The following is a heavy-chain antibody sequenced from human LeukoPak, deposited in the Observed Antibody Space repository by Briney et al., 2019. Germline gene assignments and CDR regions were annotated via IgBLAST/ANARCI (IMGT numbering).Heavy chain of an antibody. J-gene: IGHJ4*02. CDR2: IYTSGST. CDR3: ARGEVGDDFDY. D-gene: IGHD4-17*01. CDR1: GGSISSGSYY. Sequence: SETLSLTCTVSGGSISSGSYYWSWIRQPAGKGLEWIGRIYTSGSTNYNPSLKSRVTISVDTSKNQFSLKLSSVTAADTAVYYCARGEVGDDFDYWGQGTLVTVSS. V-gene: IGHV4-61*02.